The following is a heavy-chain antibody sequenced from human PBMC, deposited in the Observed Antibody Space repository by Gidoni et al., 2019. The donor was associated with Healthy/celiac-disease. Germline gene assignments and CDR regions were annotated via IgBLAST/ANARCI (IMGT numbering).Heavy chain of an antibody. Sequence: QVPLLQSGAEAKNPGSSVNVSCKASGCTYSSDAISWVRQAAGPGLEWMVRVIPILGIAHSAQKFRGQVTITADKSTSTSYMGLSSLRSEDTAVYYCAREGERDGYSLFDYWGQGTLVTVSS. CDR3: AREGERDGYSLFDY. J-gene: IGHJ4*02. V-gene: IGHV1-69*04. D-gene: IGHD4-4*01. CDR1: GCTYSSDA. CDR2: VIPILGIA.